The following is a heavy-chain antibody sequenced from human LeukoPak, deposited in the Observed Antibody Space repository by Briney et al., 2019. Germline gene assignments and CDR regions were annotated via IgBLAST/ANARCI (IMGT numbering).Heavy chain of an antibody. Sequence: PGGSLRLSCAASGFTFSSYAMTWVRQAPGKGLEWVSSISSSGGSTYYADSVRGRLTISRDNSKNTLYLQMNSLRAEDTAIYYCAKDLVTGSLDYWGQGTLVTVSS. V-gene: IGHV3-23*01. J-gene: IGHJ4*02. CDR3: AKDLVTGSLDY. D-gene: IGHD3-10*01. CDR2: ISSSGGST. CDR1: GFTFSSYA.